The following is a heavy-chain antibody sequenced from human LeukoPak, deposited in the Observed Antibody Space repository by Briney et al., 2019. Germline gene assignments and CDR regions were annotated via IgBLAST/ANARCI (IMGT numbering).Heavy chain of an antibody. CDR2: ISYDGSNK. CDR1: GFTFSSYA. CDR3: TTKRRYSSSWYQIFDY. V-gene: IGHV3-30-3*01. J-gene: IGHJ4*02. D-gene: IGHD6-13*01. Sequence: GGSLRLSCAASGFTFSSYAMHWVRQAPGKGLEWVAGISYDGSNKYYADSVKGRFTISRDNSRNTLYLQMNSLKTEDTAVYYCTTKRRYSSSWYQIFDYWGQGTLVTVSS.